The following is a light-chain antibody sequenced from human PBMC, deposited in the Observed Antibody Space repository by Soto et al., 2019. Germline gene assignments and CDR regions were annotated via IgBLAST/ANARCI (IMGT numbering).Light chain of an antibody. CDR2: DAS. Sequence: EIVLTQSPATLSLSPGERATLSCRASQSVSSFLAWYQQKPGQPPRLLIYDASYRAAGIPARFSGSGSGTDFTLTISSLEPEDSAVYYCQQRSSFPLWPLAFGGGTKVDI. J-gene: IGKJ4*01. V-gene: IGKV3-11*01. CDR3: QQRSSFPLWPLA. CDR1: QSVSSF.